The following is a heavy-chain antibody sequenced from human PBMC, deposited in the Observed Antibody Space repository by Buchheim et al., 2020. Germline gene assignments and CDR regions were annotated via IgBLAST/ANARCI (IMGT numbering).Heavy chain of an antibody. CDR2: INSDGSST. CDR3: AVAMVATHDS. J-gene: IGHJ4*02. CDR1: GFTFNNYY. V-gene: IGHV3-74*01. Sequence: EVQLAESGGGLVQPGGSLRLSCAASGFTFNNYYMHWVRQAPGKGLVWVSGINSDGSSTLYADSVKGRFTISRDNAENALYLQMNSLRAEDTAVYYCAVAMVATHDSWGQGTL. D-gene: IGHD5-12*01.